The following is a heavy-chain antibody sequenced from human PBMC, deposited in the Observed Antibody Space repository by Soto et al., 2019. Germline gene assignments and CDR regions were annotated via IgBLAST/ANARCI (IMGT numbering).Heavy chain of an antibody. D-gene: IGHD4-17*01. Sequence: GGSLRLSCAASGFTFSSYAMSWVRQAPGKGLEWVSAISGSGGSTYYADSVKGRFTISRDNSKNTLYLQMNSLRAEDTAVYYCAKDTQPPTVTTFEVSYYFDYWGQGTLVTVSS. J-gene: IGHJ4*02. CDR2: ISGSGGST. CDR1: GFTFSSYA. CDR3: AKDTQPPTVTTFEVSYYFDY. V-gene: IGHV3-23*01.